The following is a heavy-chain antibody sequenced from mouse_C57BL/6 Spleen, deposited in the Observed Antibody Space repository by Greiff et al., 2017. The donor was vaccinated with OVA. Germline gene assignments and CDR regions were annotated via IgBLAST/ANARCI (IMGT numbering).Heavy chain of an antibody. V-gene: IGHV10-1*01. CDR2: IRSKSNNYAT. D-gene: IGHD2-2*01. CDR1: GFSFNTYA. CDR3: VRQGGYDWYFDY. Sequence: EVKLVESGGGLVQPKGSLKLSCAASGFSFNTYAMNWVRQAPGKGLEWVARIRSKSNNYATYYADSVKDRFTISRDDSESMLYLQMNNLKTEDTAMYYCVRQGGYDWYFDYWGQGTTLTVSS. J-gene: IGHJ2*01.